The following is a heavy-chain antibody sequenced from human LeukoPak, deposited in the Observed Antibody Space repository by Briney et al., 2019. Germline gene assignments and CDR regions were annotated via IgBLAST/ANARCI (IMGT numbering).Heavy chain of an antibody. CDR1: GFSFSTYN. Sequence: GGSLSLSCAASGFSFSTYNMNWVRQAPGKGLEWVSVITSGSNTINYADSVKGRFTVSRDNARNSLYLQMNSLRAEDTAVYSCARDVGIPSAAPDYYYYYYMDVWGQGTTVTVSS. CDR3: ARDVGIPSAAPDYYYYYYMDV. V-gene: IGHV3-48*04. D-gene: IGHD6-25*01. J-gene: IGHJ6*03. CDR2: ITSGSNTI.